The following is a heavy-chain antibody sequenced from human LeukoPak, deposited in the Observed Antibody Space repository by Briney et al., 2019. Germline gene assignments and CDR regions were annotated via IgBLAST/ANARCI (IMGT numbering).Heavy chain of an antibody. V-gene: IGHV1-2*02. CDR2: INPNSGVT. CDR3: ARDRLQNQLRFCLDP. D-gene: IGHD5-12*01. J-gene: IGHJ5*02. Sequence: ASVKVSCKASGNTFTGYFMHWVRQAPGQGLEWMGWINPNSGVTKYAQKFQDRVTMTRDTSSSTAYLEVTRLTSDDTAVYYCARDRLQNQLRFCLDPWGQGTLVTVSS. CDR1: GNTFTGYF.